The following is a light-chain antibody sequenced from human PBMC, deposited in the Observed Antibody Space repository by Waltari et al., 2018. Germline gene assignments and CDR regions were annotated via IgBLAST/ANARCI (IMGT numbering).Light chain of an antibody. V-gene: IGKV3-20*01. Sequence: EIVLTQSPRTLSLSPGERATLSCRASQSVGMSLVWYQQKPGQAPRLLIYDVSRRATGIPDRFSGSGYGTDFSLTISRLEPEDFAVYYCQKYERLPATFGQGTTVEIK. CDR3: QKYERLPAT. J-gene: IGKJ1*01. CDR2: DVS. CDR1: QSVGMS.